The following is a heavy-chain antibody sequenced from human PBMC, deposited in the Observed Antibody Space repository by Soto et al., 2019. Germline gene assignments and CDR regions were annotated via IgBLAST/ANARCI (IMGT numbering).Heavy chain of an antibody. J-gene: IGHJ4*02. CDR1: GFTFSSYW. CDR3: ASLLLGYCSSTSCYG. V-gene: IGHV3-74*01. CDR2: INSDGSST. D-gene: IGHD2-2*01. Sequence: PGGSLRLSCAASGFTFSSYWMHWVRQAPGKGLVWVSRINSDGSSTSYADSVKGRFTISRDNAKNTLYLQMNSLRAEDTAVYYCASLLLGYCSSTSCYGWGQGTLVTVSS.